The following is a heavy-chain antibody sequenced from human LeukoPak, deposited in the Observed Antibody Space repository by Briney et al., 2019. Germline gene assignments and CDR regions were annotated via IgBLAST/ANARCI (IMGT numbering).Heavy chain of an antibody. D-gene: IGHD4-17*01. CDR2: ISGSGGST. CDR1: GFTFSSYA. Sequence: GGSLRLSCAASGFTFSSYAMSWVRQAPGKGLEWVSAISGSGGSTYYADSVKGRFTISRDNSKNTLYLQMTSLRAEDTAVYSCAKDRLSGYGDYRAPAFDIWGQGTMVTVSS. J-gene: IGHJ3*02. CDR3: AKDRLSGYGDYRAPAFDI. V-gene: IGHV3-23*01.